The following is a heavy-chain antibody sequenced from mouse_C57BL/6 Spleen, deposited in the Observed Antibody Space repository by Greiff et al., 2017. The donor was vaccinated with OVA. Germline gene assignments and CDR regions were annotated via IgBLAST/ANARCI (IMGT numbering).Heavy chain of an antibody. CDR1: GYAFSSSW. CDR3: AIEDGSFDY. CDR2: IYPGDGDT. D-gene: IGHD2-3*01. J-gene: IGHJ2*01. Sequence: VKLQQSGPELVKPGASVKISCKASGYAFSSSWMNWVKQRPGKGLEWIGRIYPGDGDTNYNGKFKGKATLTADKSSSTAYMQLSSLTSEDSAVYFCAIEDGSFDYWGQGTTLTVSS. V-gene: IGHV1-82*01.